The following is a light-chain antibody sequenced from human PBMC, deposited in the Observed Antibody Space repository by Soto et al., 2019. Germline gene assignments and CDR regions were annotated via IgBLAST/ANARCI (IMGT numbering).Light chain of an antibody. CDR2: EDN. CDR3: SSYAGSNNVVV. Sequence: QSVLTQPPSASGSPGQSVTISCTGTSSDVGGYDSVSWYQQHPGKAPKLMMYEDNTRPSGVPDRFSGSKSGNTASLTVSGLQAEDEANYYCSSYAGSNNVVVFGGGTQLTVL. J-gene: IGLJ2*01. CDR1: SSDVGGYDS. V-gene: IGLV2-8*01.